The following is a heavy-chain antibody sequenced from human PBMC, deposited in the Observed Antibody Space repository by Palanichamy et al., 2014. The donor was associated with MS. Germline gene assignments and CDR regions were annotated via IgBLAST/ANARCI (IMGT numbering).Heavy chain of an antibody. J-gene: IGHJ4*02. V-gene: IGHV3-74*01. D-gene: IGHD4-17*01. Sequence: EVQLVESGGGLVQPGGSLRLSCAASGFSFSTSWMHWVRQPPGKGPVWVSRMNEDGITRGYAGSVKGRFTISRDNAENTLYLQMNSLRPEDTAIYFCAVGEYGDYAGPRWWGQGTLVTVSS. CDR3: AVGEYGDYAGPRW. CDR1: GFSFSTSW. CDR2: MNEDGITR.